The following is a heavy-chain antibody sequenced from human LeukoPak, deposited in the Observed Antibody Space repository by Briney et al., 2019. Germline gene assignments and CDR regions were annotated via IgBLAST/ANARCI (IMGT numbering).Heavy chain of an antibody. CDR3: ARVYYYGPGYFDY. CDR2: IKQDGSEK. V-gene: IGHV3-7*01. J-gene: IGHJ4*02. Sequence: GGSLRLSCAASGFTFSSYWMSWVRQAPGKGLEWVANIKQDGSEKYYVDSVKGRFTISRDNAKSSLYLQMNSLRAEDTAVCYCARVYYYGPGYFDYWGQGTLVTVSS. D-gene: IGHD3-10*01. CDR1: GFTFSSYW.